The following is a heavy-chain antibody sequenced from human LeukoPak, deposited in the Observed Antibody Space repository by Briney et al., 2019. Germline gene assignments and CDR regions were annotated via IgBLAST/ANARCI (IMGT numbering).Heavy chain of an antibody. D-gene: IGHD2-15*01. Sequence: GASVKVSCKASGYTFISYGISWVRQAPGQGLEWMGWISAYNGNTNYAQKLQGRVTMTTDTSTSTAYMELRSLRSDDTAVYYCATFKYGYCSGGSCYSGPHNWGQGTLVTVSS. CDR3: ATFKYGYCSGGSCYSGPHN. J-gene: IGHJ4*02. CDR2: ISAYNGNT. CDR1: GYTFISYG. V-gene: IGHV1-18*01.